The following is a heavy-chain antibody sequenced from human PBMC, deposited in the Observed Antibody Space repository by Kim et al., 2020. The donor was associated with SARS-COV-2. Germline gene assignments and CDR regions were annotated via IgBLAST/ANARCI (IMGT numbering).Heavy chain of an antibody. CDR1: GYTFTSYA. Sequence: ASVKVSCKDSGYTFTSYAMHWVRQAPGQRLEWMGWINAGNGNTKYSQKFQGRVTITRDTSASTAYMELSSLRSEDTAVYYCARWGRYCSGGSCYSFDYWGQGTLVTVSS. CDR3: ARWGRYCSGGSCYSFDY. D-gene: IGHD2-15*01. CDR2: INAGNGNT. J-gene: IGHJ4*02. V-gene: IGHV1-3*01.